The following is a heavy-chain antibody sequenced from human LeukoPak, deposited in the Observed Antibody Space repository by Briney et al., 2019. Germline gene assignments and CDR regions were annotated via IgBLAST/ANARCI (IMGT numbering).Heavy chain of an antibody. J-gene: IGHJ4*02. CDR1: GFTFSSYS. V-gene: IGHV3-21*01. D-gene: IGHD6-19*01. CDR2: ISSSSSHI. CDR3: AKERSSGWMYYFDY. Sequence: GGSLRLSCAASGFTFSSYSMNWVRQAPGKGLEWVSSISSSSSHIYYADSVKGRFTISRDNVKNSLYLQMNSLRAEDTAVYYCAKERSSGWMYYFDYWGQGTLVTVSS.